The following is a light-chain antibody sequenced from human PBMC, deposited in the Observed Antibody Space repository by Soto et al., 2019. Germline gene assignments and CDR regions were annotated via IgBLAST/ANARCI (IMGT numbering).Light chain of an antibody. Sequence: QSVLTQPPSASGTPGQRVTLSCSGSSSNIGSNTVNWYQQLPGTAPKLLIDSNNQRPSGVPDRFSGSKSGTSASLAISGLQSEDEADYYCAAWDDSLEVVFGGGTKLTVL. CDR2: SNN. V-gene: IGLV1-44*01. CDR3: AAWDDSLEVV. CDR1: SSNIGSNT. J-gene: IGLJ2*01.